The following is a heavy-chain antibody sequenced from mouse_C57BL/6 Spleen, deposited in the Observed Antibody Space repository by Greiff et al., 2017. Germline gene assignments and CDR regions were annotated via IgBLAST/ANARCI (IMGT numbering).Heavy chain of an antibody. CDR3: ARSRDYGSSRYFDV. Sequence: QVQLQQPGAELVKPGASVKLSCKASGYTFTSYWMHWVKQRPGQGLEWIGMIHPNSGSTNYNEKFKSKDTLTVDKSSSTAYMQLSSLTSEDSSVYYCARSRDYGSSRYFDVWGTGTTVTVSS. V-gene: IGHV1-64*01. CDR1: GYTFTSYW. J-gene: IGHJ1*03. D-gene: IGHD1-1*01. CDR2: IHPNSGST.